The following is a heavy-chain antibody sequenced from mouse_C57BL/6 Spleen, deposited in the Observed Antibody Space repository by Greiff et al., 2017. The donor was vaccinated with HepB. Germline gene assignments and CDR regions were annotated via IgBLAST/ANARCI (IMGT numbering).Heavy chain of an antibody. Sequence: EVMLVESGGGLVKPGGSLKLSCAASGFTFSSYAMSWVRQTPEKRLEWVATISDGGSYTYYPDNVKGRFTISRDNAKNNLYLQMSHLKSEDTAMYYCARAPDSSGSFDYWGQGTTLTVSS. J-gene: IGHJ2*01. CDR3: ARAPDSSGSFDY. CDR2: ISDGGSYT. V-gene: IGHV5-4*03. CDR1: GFTFSSYA. D-gene: IGHD3-2*02.